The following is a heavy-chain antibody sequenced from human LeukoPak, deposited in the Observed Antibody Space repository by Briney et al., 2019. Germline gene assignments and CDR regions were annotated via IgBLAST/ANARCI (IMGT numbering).Heavy chain of an antibody. Sequence: PGGSLRLSCAASGFTFSRYWMHWVRQAPGKGLVWVSRINTDGSATTYAASVKGRFTISRDNAKNTLYLQMNSLRADDTAVYYCARGLASGSSGSWGQGTLVTVSS. D-gene: IGHD1-26*01. V-gene: IGHV3-74*01. CDR1: GFTFSRYW. J-gene: IGHJ4*02. CDR3: ARGLASGSSGS. CDR2: INTDGSAT.